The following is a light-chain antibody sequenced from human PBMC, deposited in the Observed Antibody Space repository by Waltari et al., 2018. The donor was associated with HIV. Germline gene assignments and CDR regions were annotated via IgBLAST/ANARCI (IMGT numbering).Light chain of an antibody. J-gene: IGLJ2*01. CDR1: RATIAAGSD. CDR3: QSYDRTLSGHVI. Sequence: QSVLTQPPPVSWAPGQRVTSSCAGGRATIAAGSDVNWYQKLPGNAPKLLIYVNRHRASGAPDLFYGSKSGASASLAMTRLQAYDEADSHCQSYDRTLSGHVIFGTGNK. CDR2: VNR. V-gene: IGLV1-40*01.